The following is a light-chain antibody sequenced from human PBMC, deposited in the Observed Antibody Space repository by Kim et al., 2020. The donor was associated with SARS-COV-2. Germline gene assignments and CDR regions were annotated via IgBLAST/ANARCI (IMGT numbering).Light chain of an antibody. CDR2: EVR. CDR1: SDDVGFYNY. CDR3: SSYGGRNDLI. V-gene: IGLV2-8*01. Sequence: GQSVTISRTGTSDDVGFYNYVSWYQQYPGKAPKLLIYEVRKRPSGVPDRFSGYKSGNTASLTVSGLQTEDEAAYYCSSYGGRNDLIFGGGTQLTVL. J-gene: IGLJ2*01.